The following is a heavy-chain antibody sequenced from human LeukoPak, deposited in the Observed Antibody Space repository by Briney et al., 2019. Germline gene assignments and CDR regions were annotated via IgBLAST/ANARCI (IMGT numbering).Heavy chain of an antibody. Sequence: PGGSLRLSCTASGFTFSDHYMDWVRLAPGKGLDWVGRSRNKANRYTTEYAASVKGRFTISRDNSKNSLALQMNSLKTEDTAVYYCARTYSSSSYSPFDYWGQGTLVTVSS. CDR2: SRNKANRYTT. D-gene: IGHD6-13*01. CDR3: ARTYSSSSYSPFDY. V-gene: IGHV3-72*01. CDR1: GFTFSDHY. J-gene: IGHJ4*02.